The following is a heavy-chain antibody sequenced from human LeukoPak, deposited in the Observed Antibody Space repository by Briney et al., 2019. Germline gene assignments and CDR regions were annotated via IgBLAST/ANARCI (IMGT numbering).Heavy chain of an antibody. D-gene: IGHD5-18*01. CDR2: ISGSGST. V-gene: IGHV3-23*01. CDR3: ARDQKWIQLWDYFDY. Sequence: GSLRLSCAASGITLSSYAVSWVRQAPGNGLECVSTISGSGSTHYADSVKGRFTISRDNSKNTLYLQMNSLRAEDTAVYYCARDQKWIQLWDYFDYWGQGTLVTVSS. J-gene: IGHJ4*02. CDR1: GITLSSYA.